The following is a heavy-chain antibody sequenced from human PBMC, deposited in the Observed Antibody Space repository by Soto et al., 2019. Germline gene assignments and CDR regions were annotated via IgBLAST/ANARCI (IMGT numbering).Heavy chain of an antibody. D-gene: IGHD3-16*02. V-gene: IGHV3-23*01. CDR1: GFTFSVYG. J-gene: IGHJ4*02. CDR2: ISGSGDRT. CDR3: AKASTYEYVWGSYRYYFDC. Sequence: GGSLRLSCAASGFTFSVYGMSWVRHAPGKGLEWVSGISGSGDRTHYADSVKGRFTISRDNSKNTLYLQMNSLRAEDTAVYYCAKASTYEYVWGSYRYYFDCWGQGTLVTVSS.